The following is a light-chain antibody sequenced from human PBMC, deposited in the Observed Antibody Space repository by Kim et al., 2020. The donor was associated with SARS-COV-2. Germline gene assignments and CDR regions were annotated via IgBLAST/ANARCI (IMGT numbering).Light chain of an antibody. J-gene: IGKJ4*01. V-gene: IGKV3-20*01. CDR2: GAS. Sequence: TPGERATPSCRARQSVSSSYLAWYQQKPGQAPRLLIYGASSRATGIPDRFSGSGSGTDFTLTISRLEPEDFAVYYCQQYGSSPFPFGGGTKVDIK. CDR1: QSVSSSY. CDR3: QQYGSSPFP.